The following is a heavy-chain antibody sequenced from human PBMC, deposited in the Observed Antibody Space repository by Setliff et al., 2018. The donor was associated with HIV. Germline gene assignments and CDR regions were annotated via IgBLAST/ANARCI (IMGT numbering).Heavy chain of an antibody. CDR1: GYSFTSYW. J-gene: IGHJ3*01. D-gene: IGHD3-10*01. V-gene: IGHV5-51*01. Sequence: GESLKISCEASGYSFTSYWIGWVRQMPGKGLEWMGIIFPGDSDIKYNPSFQGQVTISVDKSITTAYLQWSSLKASDTAMYYCARRYKYYYATTGCTFDLWGQGTMVTVSS. CDR3: ARRYKYYYATTGCTFDL. CDR2: IFPGDSDI.